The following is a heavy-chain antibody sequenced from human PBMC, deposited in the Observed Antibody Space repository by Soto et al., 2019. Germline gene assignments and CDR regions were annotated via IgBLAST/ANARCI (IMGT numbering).Heavy chain of an antibody. CDR3: ARHPQIRYQLLSTYFDY. CDR1: GGSISSSSYY. V-gene: IGHV4-39*01. D-gene: IGHD2-2*01. J-gene: IGHJ4*02. Sequence: SETLSLTCTVSGGSISSSSYYWGWIRQPPGKGLEWIGSIYYSGSTYYNPSLKSRVTISVDTSKNQFSLKLSSVTAADTAVYYCARHPQIRYQLLSTYFDYWGQGTLVTVSS. CDR2: IYYSGST.